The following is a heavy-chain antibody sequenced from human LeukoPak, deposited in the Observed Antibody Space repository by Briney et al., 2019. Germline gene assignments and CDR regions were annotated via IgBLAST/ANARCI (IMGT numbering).Heavy chain of an antibody. V-gene: IGHV3-48*04. Sequence: GGSLRLSCAASGFTFSDYSMNWVRQAPGKGLEGISYIGISSGNTKYADSVKGRFTISGDSAKSSLYLQMNSLRVEDTAVYYCARDHNYAFDNWGQGTLVTVSS. CDR1: GFTFSDYS. CDR3: ARDHNYAFDN. J-gene: IGHJ4*02. D-gene: IGHD1-1*01. CDR2: IGISSGNT.